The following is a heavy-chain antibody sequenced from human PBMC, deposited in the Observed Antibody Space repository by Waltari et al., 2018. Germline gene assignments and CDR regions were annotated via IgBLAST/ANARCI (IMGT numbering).Heavy chain of an antibody. D-gene: IGHD2-2*01. CDR3: ARGSRYCTSTTCPSSAFDV. V-gene: IGHV1-2*02. Sequence: QVQLVQSGAEVKKPGASVKVSCKASGYTFTEYYIHWVRQAPGQGLEWMGWISPNSGDPKFAQRLQGRVTMTRDTSISTAYMELSRLTSDDTAVYYCARGSRYCTSTTCPSSAFDVWGQGTTVTVSS. CDR2: ISPNSGDP. J-gene: IGHJ6*02. CDR1: GYTFTEYY.